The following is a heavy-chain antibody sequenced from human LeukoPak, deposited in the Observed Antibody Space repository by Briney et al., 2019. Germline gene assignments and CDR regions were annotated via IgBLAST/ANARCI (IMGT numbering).Heavy chain of an antibody. V-gene: IGHV1-69*13. CDR1: GGTFSSYA. CDR3: AGDNGKQWTSNYYYYGMDV. CDR2: IIPIFGTA. D-gene: IGHD6-19*01. Sequence: ASVKVSCKASGGTFSSYAISWVRQAPGQGLEWMGGIIPIFGTANYAQKFQGRVTITADESTSTAYMELSSLRSEDTAVYYCAGDNGKQWTSNYYYYGMDVWGQGTTVTVSS. J-gene: IGHJ6*02.